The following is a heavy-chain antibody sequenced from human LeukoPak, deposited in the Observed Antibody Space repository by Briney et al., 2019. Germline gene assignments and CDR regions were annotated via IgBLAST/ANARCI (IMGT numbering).Heavy chain of an antibody. Sequence: QLGGTLRLSCAASGFTFGSYWMHWVRPAPGKGLEWVSLINPDGSTTTYADSVKGRFTISRDNAKNTLFLLMHSLRADDTAVYYCARGEVGATLRYWGQGTLVTVSS. D-gene: IGHD1-26*01. V-gene: IGHV3-74*01. J-gene: IGHJ4*02. CDR1: GFTFGSYW. CDR2: INPDGSTT. CDR3: ARGEVGATLRY.